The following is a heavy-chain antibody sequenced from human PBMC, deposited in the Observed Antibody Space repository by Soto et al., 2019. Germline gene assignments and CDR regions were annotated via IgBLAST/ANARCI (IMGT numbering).Heavy chain of an antibody. CDR1: GYTFTSYG. V-gene: IGHV1-18*01. CDR2: ISAYNGNT. CDR3: SRDVGYSSNDYFDY. Sequence: QVQLVQSGAEVKKPGASVKVSCKASGYTFTSYGISWVRQAPGQGLEWMGWISAYNGNTNYAQKLQGRITMSTDASTSRAYMELRSLRSDDTAVYYCSRDVGYSSNDYFDYWGHGSLVTVSS. D-gene: IGHD6-13*01. J-gene: IGHJ4*01.